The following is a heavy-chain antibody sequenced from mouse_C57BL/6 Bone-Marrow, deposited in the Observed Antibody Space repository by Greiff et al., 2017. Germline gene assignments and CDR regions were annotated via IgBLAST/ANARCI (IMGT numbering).Heavy chain of an antibody. Sequence: VQLKQSGADLVRPGKSVKVSCKASGYAFTNYLIEWVKQRPGQGLEWIGVINSGSGGTNYNEKFKGKVTLSADKSSSTVYMQLSSLTSEDAAVYFCERGFIYYSGSSYFSYAMDYWGQGTSVTVSS. V-gene: IGHV1-54*01. J-gene: IGHJ4*01. CDR3: ERGFIYYSGSSYFSYAMDY. CDR2: INSGSGGT. D-gene: IGHD1-1*01. CDR1: GYAFTNYL.